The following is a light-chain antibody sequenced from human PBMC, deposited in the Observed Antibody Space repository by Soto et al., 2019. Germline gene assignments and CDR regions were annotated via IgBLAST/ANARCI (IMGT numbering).Light chain of an antibody. J-gene: IGKJ5*01. CDR3: QQYNNWPIT. V-gene: IGKV3D-15*01. Sequence: EIVMTQSLATLSVSPGERATRACRASQSVNSNLAWYQQKPGQAPRLLIYGASTRATGIPARFSGSGSGTEFTLTISSLQSEDFAVYYCQQYNNWPITFGQGTRLEIK. CDR1: QSVNSN. CDR2: GAS.